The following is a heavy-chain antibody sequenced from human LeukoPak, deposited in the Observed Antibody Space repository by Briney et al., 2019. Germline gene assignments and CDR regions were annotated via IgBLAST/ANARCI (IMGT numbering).Heavy chain of an antibody. J-gene: IGHJ3*02. Sequence: ASVKVSCKASGYTFSNYGITWVRQAPGQGLEWMGWISGYNGNTNYAQKLQGRVTMTTDTSTRTAYMELRSLSSDDTAVYYCARASASPTNSNSYYFETTKKNAFDIWGQGTMVTVSS. CDR3: ARASASPTNSNSYYFETTKKNAFDI. D-gene: IGHD3-22*01. CDR2: ISGYNGNT. CDR1: GYTFSNYG. V-gene: IGHV1-18*01.